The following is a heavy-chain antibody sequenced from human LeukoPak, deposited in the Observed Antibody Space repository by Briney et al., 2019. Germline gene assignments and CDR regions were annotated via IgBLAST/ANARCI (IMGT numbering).Heavy chain of an antibody. D-gene: IGHD4-17*01. CDR1: GFTFSSYN. CDR3: AKEGNDYGDYYFDY. CDR2: ISSSRSYI. Sequence: GGSLRLSCAASGFTFSSYNMNWVRQPPGKGLEWVSSISSSRSYIYYADSVKGRFTISRDNSKNTLYLQMNSLRAEDTAVYYCAKEGNDYGDYYFDYWGQGTLVTVSS. J-gene: IGHJ4*02. V-gene: IGHV3-21*04.